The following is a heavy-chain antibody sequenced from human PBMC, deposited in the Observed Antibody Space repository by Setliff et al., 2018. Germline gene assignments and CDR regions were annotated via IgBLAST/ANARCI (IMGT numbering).Heavy chain of an antibody. V-gene: IGHV3-30*03. CDR2: ISWDGTKT. CDR3: ARDLTTMNQKDYYYYGMDV. D-gene: IGHD3-22*01. CDR1: GYTFSSYA. J-gene: IGHJ6*02. Sequence: PGGSLRLSCVASGYTFSSYAIHWVRQAPGKGLEWVALISWDGTKTSDADSVRGRFTISRDNSKNTLYLQMNSLRAEDTAVYYCARDLTTMNQKDYYYYGMDVWGQGTTVTVSS.